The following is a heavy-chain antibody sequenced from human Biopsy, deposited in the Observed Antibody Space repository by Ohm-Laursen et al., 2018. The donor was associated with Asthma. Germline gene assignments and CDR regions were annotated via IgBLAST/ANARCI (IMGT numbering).Heavy chain of an antibody. J-gene: IGHJ6*02. Sequence: SQTLSLTCDAYPGSFSGFFWTWIRQSPGKGLEWIGETNERGVTNNNPSLKSRVIISIDTYWNRVSLKLTSVTAADTAVYYCARGPELDVWGQGTTVTVSS. V-gene: IGHV4-34*01. CDR2: TNERGVT. CDR3: ARGPELDV. CDR1: PGSFSGFF.